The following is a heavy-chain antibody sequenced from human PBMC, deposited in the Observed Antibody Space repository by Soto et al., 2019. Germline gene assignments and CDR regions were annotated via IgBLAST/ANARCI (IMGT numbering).Heavy chain of an antibody. CDR1: GFTFSSYS. V-gene: IGHV3-21*01. J-gene: IGHJ6*02. CDR3: AREYSPQEYTHFDWLLYYYYGMDV. D-gene: IGHD3-9*01. Sequence: GGSLRLSCAASGFTFSSYSMNWVRQAPGKGLEWVSSISSSSSYIYYADSVKGRFTISRDNAKNSLYLQMNSLRAEDTAVYYCAREYSPQEYTHFDWLLYYYYGMDVWGQGTTVTVSS. CDR2: ISSSSSYI.